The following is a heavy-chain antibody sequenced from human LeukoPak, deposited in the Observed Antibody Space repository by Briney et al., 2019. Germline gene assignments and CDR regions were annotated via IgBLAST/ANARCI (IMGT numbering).Heavy chain of an antibody. CDR3: AGEVAGTDAFDI. Sequence: GASVKVSCKASGYTFTGYYMHWVRQAPGQGLEWMGWINPNSGGTNYAQKFQGRVTMTRDTSISTAYMELSRLRSDGTAVYYCAGEVAGTDAFDIWGQGTMVTVSS. D-gene: IGHD6-19*01. CDR1: GYTFTGYY. J-gene: IGHJ3*02. V-gene: IGHV1-2*02. CDR2: INPNSGGT.